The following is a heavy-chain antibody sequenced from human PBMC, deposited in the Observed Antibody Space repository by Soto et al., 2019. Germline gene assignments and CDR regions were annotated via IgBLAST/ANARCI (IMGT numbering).Heavy chain of an antibody. J-gene: IGHJ4*02. D-gene: IGHD3-3*01. Sequence: GGFLRLSCAASGFTFSDYYMSWIRQAPGKGVEWVSYISSSGSTIYYADSVKGRFTISRDNAKNSLYLQMNSLRAEDTAVYYCARGYYDFWSGSPPDYWGQGTLVTVSS. CDR1: GFTFSDYY. CDR3: ARGYYDFWSGSPPDY. CDR2: ISSSGSTI. V-gene: IGHV3-11*01.